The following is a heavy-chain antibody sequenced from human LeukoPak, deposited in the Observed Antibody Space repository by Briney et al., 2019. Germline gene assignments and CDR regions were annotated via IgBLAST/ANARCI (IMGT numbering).Heavy chain of an antibody. D-gene: IGHD3-22*01. J-gene: IGHJ5*01. CDR1: GFIFSNFE. CDR3: ARSSGSYRPFDS. CDR2: ISHTGDI. Sequence: GALRLSCAASGFIFSNFEMNWVRQAPGKGLEWVSHISHTGDIKYADSVKGRFTISRDNSKNSQHLQMTSLRAEDTAVYYCARSSGSYRPFDSWGQGILVTVSS. V-gene: IGHV3-48*03.